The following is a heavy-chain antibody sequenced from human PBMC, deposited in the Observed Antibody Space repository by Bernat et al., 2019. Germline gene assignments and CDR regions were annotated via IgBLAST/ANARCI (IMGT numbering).Heavy chain of an antibody. J-gene: IGHJ4*02. V-gene: IGHV3-48*03. Sequence: EVQLVESGGGLVQPGGSLRLSCAASGFTFSSYEMNWVRQAPGKGLEWVSYISSSGSTIYYADSVKGRFTISRDNAKNSLYLQMNSLRAEDTAVYYCARLGSRWSLDYWGQGTLVTVSS. D-gene: IGHD6-13*01. CDR2: ISSSGSTI. CDR3: ARLGSRWSLDY. CDR1: GFTFSSYE.